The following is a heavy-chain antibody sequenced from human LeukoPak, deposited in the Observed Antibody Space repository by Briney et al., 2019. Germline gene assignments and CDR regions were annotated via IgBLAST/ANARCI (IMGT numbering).Heavy chain of an antibody. D-gene: IGHD3-22*01. J-gene: IGHJ3*02. CDR3: ARDSDYYDSSVGYAFDI. CDR2: IIPIFGTA. Sequence: ASVKVPCKASGGTFSSYAISWVRQAPGQGLEWMGRIIPIFGTANYAQKFQGRVTITTDESTSTAYMELSSLRSEDTAVYYCARDSDYYDSSVGYAFDIWGQGTMVTVSS. V-gene: IGHV1-69*05. CDR1: GGTFSSYA.